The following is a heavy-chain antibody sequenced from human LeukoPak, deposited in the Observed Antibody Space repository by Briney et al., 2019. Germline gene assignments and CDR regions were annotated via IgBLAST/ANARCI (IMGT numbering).Heavy chain of an antibody. Sequence: PWESLRLSCAASGFTFSSYWMHWVRQAPGKGLVWVSRINSDGSSTSSADSVKGRFTISGDNAKNTLYLQMNSLRAEDTAVYYCARDLRDSSGDYPEHWGQGTLVTLPS. CDR2: INSDGSST. CDR3: ARDLRDSSGDYPEH. V-gene: IGHV3-74*01. D-gene: IGHD3-22*01. J-gene: IGHJ1*01. CDR1: GFTFSSYW.